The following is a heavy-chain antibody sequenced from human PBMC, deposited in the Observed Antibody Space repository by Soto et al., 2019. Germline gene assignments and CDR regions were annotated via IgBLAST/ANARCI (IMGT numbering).Heavy chain of an antibody. D-gene: IGHD4-17*01. Sequence: QVQLVESGGGVVQPGRSLRLSCAASGFTFSSYGMHWVPQAPGKGLEWVAVIWYDGSNKYYADSVKGRFTISRDNSKNTLYLQMNSLRAEDTAVYYCARGDGVTTVTTYYYYGMDVWGQGTTVTVSS. CDR3: ARGDGVTTVTTYYYYGMDV. CDR1: GFTFSSYG. J-gene: IGHJ6*02. V-gene: IGHV3-33*01. CDR2: IWYDGSNK.